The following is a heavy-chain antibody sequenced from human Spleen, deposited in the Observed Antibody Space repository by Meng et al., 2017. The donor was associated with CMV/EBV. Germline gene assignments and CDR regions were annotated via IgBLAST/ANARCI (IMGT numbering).Heavy chain of an antibody. J-gene: IGHJ3*02. Sequence: SLKISCAASGFTFSGYVLHWVRQAPGKGLEWVTTISYDGSNKYYADSVKGRFTISRDNSKNTLYLQMYSLRAEDTAVYYCAKTTGTTIDAFDIWGQGTMVTVSS. CDR1: GFTFSGYV. CDR3: AKTTGTTIDAFDI. V-gene: IGHV3-30*18. CDR2: ISYDGSNK. D-gene: IGHD1-7*01.